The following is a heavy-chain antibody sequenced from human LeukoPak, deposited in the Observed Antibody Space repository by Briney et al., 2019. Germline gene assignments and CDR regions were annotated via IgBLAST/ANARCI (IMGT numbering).Heavy chain of an antibody. CDR3: ARAESSDWYWFDP. J-gene: IGHJ5*02. Sequence: PSETLSLTCTVSGGSIGSASSYWAWIRQPPGKGLEWIGIMYYTGGTYYNPSLKSRVTISGDTSKNQFSLKLSSVTAADTAVDYYARAESSDWYWFDPWGQGTLVTVSS. V-gene: IGHV4-39*02. CDR2: MYYTGGT. CDR1: GGSIGSASSY. D-gene: IGHD6-19*01.